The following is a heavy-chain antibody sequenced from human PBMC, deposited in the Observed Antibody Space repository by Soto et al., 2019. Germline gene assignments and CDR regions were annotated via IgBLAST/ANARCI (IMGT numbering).Heavy chain of an antibody. Sequence: SVKVSCKASGGTFSSYAISWVRQAPGQGLEWMGGIIPIFGTANYAQKFQGRVTITADESTSTAYMELSSLRSEDTAVYYCARVGQPAYGGHSVSLPYCDYWGQGTLFTVSS. CDR3: ARVGQPAYGGHSVSLPYCDY. CDR2: IIPIFGTA. CDR1: GGTFSSYA. J-gene: IGHJ4*02. D-gene: IGHD4-17*01. V-gene: IGHV1-69*13.